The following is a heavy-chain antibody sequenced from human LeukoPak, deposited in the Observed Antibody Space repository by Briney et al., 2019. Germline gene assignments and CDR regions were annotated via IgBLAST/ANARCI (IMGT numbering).Heavy chain of an antibody. D-gene: IGHD2-15*01. V-gene: IGHV4-59*12. J-gene: IGHJ6*02. CDR3: ARDRGAAANPHVYYGMDV. CDR1: GGSISDNY. Sequence: SETLSLTCTVSGGSISDNYWSWIRQPPGKGLEWIGYAYYSGHTNYNSSLKSRVTMSLDTSKSQFSLRLSSVTAADTAVYYCARDRGAAANPHVYYGMDVWGQGTTVTVSS. CDR2: AYYSGHT.